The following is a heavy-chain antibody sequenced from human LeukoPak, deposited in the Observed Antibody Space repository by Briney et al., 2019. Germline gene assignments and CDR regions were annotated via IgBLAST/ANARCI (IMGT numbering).Heavy chain of an antibody. D-gene: IGHD4-17*01. J-gene: IGHJ4*02. V-gene: IGHV3-33*01. CDR1: GFTFSNYG. CDR3: ARDLTYGDPGG. Sequence: GGSLRLSCAASGFTFSNYGMHWVRQAPGKGLEWVAVIWYGGSKKYYTDSVKGRFTISRDNSKNTLYLQMNSLRAEDTAVYYCARDLTYGDPGGWGQGTLVTVSS. CDR2: IWYGGSKK.